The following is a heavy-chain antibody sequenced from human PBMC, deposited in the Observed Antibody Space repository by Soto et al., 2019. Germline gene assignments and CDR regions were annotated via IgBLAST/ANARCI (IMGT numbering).Heavy chain of an antibody. CDR2: ISANGGSI. CDR1: GVTFRDHA. V-gene: IGHV3-23*01. D-gene: IGHD3-22*01. Sequence: EAQLLASGGGLVQPGWSLRLSCVGPGVTFRDHAMRWVRQAPGRGLAWVSAISANGGSIQHADSVKGRFSVSRDNAKNTVYLQMDNLRTEDSAVYYCAKDRYYDTPGWFDPWGQGSRVIVSS. CDR3: AKDRYYDTPGWFDP. J-gene: IGHJ5*02.